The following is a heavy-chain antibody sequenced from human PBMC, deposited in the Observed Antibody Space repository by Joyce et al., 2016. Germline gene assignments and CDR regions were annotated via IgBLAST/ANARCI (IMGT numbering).Heavy chain of an antibody. Sequence: EVQLVESGGGLVQPGGSLRLSCAASGFTFSSYWMYWVRKAPGKGLVWVSRIKRDGSSTTYADSVKGRFTISRDNAKNTRYLQMNSLRAEDTAVYYCARLRRWSGPSDCWGQGTLVTVSS. CDR3: ARLRRWSGPSDC. V-gene: IGHV3-74*03. D-gene: IGHD4-23*01. CDR2: IKRDGSST. CDR1: GFTFSSYW. J-gene: IGHJ4*02.